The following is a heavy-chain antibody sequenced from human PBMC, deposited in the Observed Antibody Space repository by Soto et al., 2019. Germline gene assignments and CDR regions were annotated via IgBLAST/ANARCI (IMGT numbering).Heavy chain of an antibody. V-gene: IGHV4-34*01. CDR1: GGSFSGYY. Sequence: SETLSLTCAVYGGSFSGYYWSWIRQPPGKGLEWIGEINHSGSTNYNPSLKSRVTISVGTSKNQFSLKLSSVTAADTAVYYCARAGLDMVRGVIIWFDPWGQGTLVTVSS. CDR3: ARAGLDMVRGVIIWFDP. J-gene: IGHJ5*02. CDR2: INHSGST. D-gene: IGHD3-10*01.